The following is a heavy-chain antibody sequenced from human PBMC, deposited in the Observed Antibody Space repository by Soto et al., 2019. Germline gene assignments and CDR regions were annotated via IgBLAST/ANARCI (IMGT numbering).Heavy chain of an antibody. CDR3: TKDNSIAVAGIDY. Sequence: GGSLRLSCAASGFTLRSYAMSWVRQAPGKGLEWVSDISGSGGSTYYADSVKGRFTISRDNSKNTLYLQMNSLRAEDTAVYYCTKDNSIAVAGIDYWGQGTLVTVSS. CDR1: GFTLRSYA. CDR2: ISGSGGST. V-gene: IGHV3-23*01. D-gene: IGHD6-19*01. J-gene: IGHJ4*02.